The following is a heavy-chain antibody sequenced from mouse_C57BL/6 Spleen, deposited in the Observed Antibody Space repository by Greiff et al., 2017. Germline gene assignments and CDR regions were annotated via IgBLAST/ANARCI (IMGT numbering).Heavy chain of an antibody. D-gene: IGHD2-3*01. J-gene: IGHJ4*01. V-gene: IGHV1-55*01. Sequence: VQLQQPGAELVKPGASVKMSCKASGYTFTSYWITWVKQRPGQGLEWIGDIYPGSGSTNYNEKFKSKATLTVDTSSSTAYMQLSSLTSEDSAVYDCARGEIYDGYYGYAMDYWGQGTSVTVSS. CDR1: GYTFTSYW. CDR3: ARGEIYDGYYGYAMDY. CDR2: IYPGSGST.